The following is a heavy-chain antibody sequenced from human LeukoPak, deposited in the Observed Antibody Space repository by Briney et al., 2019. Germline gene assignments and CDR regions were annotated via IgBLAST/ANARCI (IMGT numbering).Heavy chain of an antibody. CDR1: GGSISSYY. CDR2: IYYSGST. D-gene: IGHD6-6*01. CDR3: ARDRRQLGPLDI. Sequence: SETLSLTCTVSGGSISSYYWSWIRQPPGKGLEWIGYIYYSGSTNYNPSLKSRVTISVDTSKNQFSLKLSSVTAADTAVYYCARDRRQLGPLDIWGQGTMVTVSS. J-gene: IGHJ3*02. V-gene: IGHV4-59*12.